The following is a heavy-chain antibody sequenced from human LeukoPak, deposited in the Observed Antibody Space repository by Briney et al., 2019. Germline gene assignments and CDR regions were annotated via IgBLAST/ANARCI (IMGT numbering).Heavy chain of an antibody. CDR2: ISLNSGSI. J-gene: IGHJ6*02. Sequence: GGSLRLSCAASGFTFDDYAMHWVRQAPGKGLEWVSGISLNSGSIGYADSVKGRFTISRDNAKNSLYLQMNSLRAEDTALYYCAKDTAPAYYYYGMDVWGQGTTVTVSS. V-gene: IGHV3-9*01. CDR1: GFTFDDYA. CDR3: AKDTAPAYYYYGMDV.